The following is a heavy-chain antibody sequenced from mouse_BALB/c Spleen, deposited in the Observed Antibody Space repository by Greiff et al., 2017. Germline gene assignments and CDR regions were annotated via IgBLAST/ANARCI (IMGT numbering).Heavy chain of an antibody. CDR1: GYTFTSYW. CDR3: TRSELGRSLYYFDY. D-gene: IGHD4-1*01. CDR2: IYPGSGST. V-gene: IGHV1S22*01. J-gene: IGHJ2*01. Sequence: LQQPGSELVRPGASVKLSCKASGYTFTSYWMHWVKQRPGQGLEWIGNIYPGSGSTNYDEKFKSKATLTVDTSSSTAYMQLSSLTSEDSAVYYCTRSELGRSLYYFDYWGQGTTLTVSS.